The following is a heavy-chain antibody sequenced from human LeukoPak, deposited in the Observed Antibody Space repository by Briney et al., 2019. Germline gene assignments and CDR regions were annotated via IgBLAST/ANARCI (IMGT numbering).Heavy chain of an antibody. CDR3: ARSGYDLYYYYYYMDV. J-gene: IGHJ6*03. V-gene: IGHV3-74*01. CDR1: GFTFSSYW. CDR2: INSDGSST. D-gene: IGHD5-12*01. Sequence: GGSLRLSCAASGFTFSSYWMHWVRQAPGKGLVWVSSINSDGSSTSYADSVKGRFTISRDNAKNTLYLQMNSLRAEDTAVYYCARSGYDLYYYYYYMDVWGKGTTVTVSS.